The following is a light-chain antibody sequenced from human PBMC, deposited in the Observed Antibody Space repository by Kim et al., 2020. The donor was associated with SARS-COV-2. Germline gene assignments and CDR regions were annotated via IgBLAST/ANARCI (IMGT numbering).Light chain of an antibody. Sequence: EIVLTQSPGTLSLSPGERATLSCRASQSVSSSKIAWYQQKPGQAPRLLIYGASSRATGIPDRFSGSGSATDFTLTISRLEPEDFAVYFCHQYVSSYTFGQGTKLEI. CDR2: GAS. CDR3: HQYVSSYT. CDR1: QSVSSSK. J-gene: IGKJ2*01. V-gene: IGKV3-20*01.